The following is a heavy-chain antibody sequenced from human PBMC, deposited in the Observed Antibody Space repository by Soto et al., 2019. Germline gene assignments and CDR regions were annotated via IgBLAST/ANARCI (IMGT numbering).Heavy chain of an antibody. J-gene: IGHJ4*02. CDR2: ISYDGSNK. D-gene: IGHD6-6*01. CDR1: GVTFSSYA. V-gene: IGHV3-30-3*01. Sequence: VRSLRLSCAASGVTFSSYAMHWARQAPGKGLEWVAVISYDGSNKYYADSVKGRFTISRDNSKNTLYLQMNSLRAEDTAVYYCARDRVREYSSSFAGRSYYFDYWGQGTLVTVSS. CDR3: ARDRVREYSSSFAGRSYYFDY.